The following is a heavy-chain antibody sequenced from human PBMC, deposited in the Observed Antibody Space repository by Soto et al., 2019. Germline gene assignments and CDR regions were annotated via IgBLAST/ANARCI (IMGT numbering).Heavy chain of an antibody. Sequence: ASVKVSCKASGYTFTSYGISWVRQAPGQGLEWMGGIIAIYGTANYAQKFQGRVTITADESTSTAYMELSSLRSEDTAVYYCARDRVGQLLDYYYYGMDVWGQGTTVTVSS. CDR1: GYTFTSYG. CDR3: ARDRVGQLLDYYYYGMDV. J-gene: IGHJ6*02. D-gene: IGHD6-6*01. CDR2: IIAIYGTA. V-gene: IGHV1-69*13.